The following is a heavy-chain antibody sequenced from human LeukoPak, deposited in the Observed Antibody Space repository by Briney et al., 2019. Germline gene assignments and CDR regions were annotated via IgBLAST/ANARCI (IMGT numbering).Heavy chain of an antibody. CDR1: GFTFRTYA. Sequence: PGGSLRPSCAASGFTFRTYAMHWVRQAPGKGLEWVAVISYDGSNEHYADDSVKGRFTISRDNSKNTLYLQMNSLRAEDTAVYYCARDLKTDGYNYDYFDYWGQGTLVTVSS. D-gene: IGHD5-24*01. CDR2: ISYDGSNE. V-gene: IGHV3-30-3*01. CDR3: ARDLKTDGYNYDYFDY. J-gene: IGHJ4*02.